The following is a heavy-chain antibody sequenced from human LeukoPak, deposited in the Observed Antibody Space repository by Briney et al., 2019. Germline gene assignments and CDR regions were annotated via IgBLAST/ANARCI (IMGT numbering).Heavy chain of an antibody. Sequence: SETLSLTCAVYGGSFSGYYWSWIRQPPGKGLEWIGEINHSGSTNYNPSHKSRVTISVDTSKNQFSLKLSSVTAADTAVYYCARGRPRGLGTFDYWGQGTLVTVSS. J-gene: IGHJ4*02. CDR2: INHSGST. V-gene: IGHV4-34*01. CDR1: GGSFSGYY. CDR3: ARGRPRGLGTFDY. D-gene: IGHD3-10*01.